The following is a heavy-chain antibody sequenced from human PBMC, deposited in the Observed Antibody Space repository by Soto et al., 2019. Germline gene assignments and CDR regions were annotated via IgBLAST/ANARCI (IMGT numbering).Heavy chain of an antibody. V-gene: IGHV1-46*03. CDR2: INPSGGST. J-gene: IGHJ5*02. Sequence: QVQLVQSGAEVKKPGASVKVSCKASGYTFTSYYMHWVRQAPGQGLEWMGIINPSGGSTRYAQKFQGRVTMTRDTSTSTGYMELSSLRSEDTAVYYCARVRAPTRPFDPWGQGTLVTVSS. CDR1: GYTFTSYY. CDR3: ARVRAPTRPFDP.